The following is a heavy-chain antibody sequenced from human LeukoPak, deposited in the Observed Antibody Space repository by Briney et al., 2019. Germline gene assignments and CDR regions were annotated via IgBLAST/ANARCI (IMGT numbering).Heavy chain of an antibody. CDR3: AKDDLPTIFGVVITRDYFDY. Sequence: PGGSLRLSCAASGFTVSSSYMYWVRQAPGKGLEWVSFFYRGDSTYYADSVKGRFTISRDNSKNTLYLQMNSLRAEDTAVYYCAKDDLPTIFGVVITRDYFDYWGQGTLVTVSS. CDR1: GFTVSSSY. D-gene: IGHD3-3*01. V-gene: IGHV3-53*01. J-gene: IGHJ4*02. CDR2: FYRGDST.